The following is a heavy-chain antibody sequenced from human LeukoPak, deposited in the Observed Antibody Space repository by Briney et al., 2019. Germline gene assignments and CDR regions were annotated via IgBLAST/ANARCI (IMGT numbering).Heavy chain of an antibody. V-gene: IGHV4-39*07. CDR2: IYYSGST. J-gene: IGHJ4*02. CDR3: ARDHTHYYDSSGIDY. Sequence: PSETLSLTCTVSGGSISSSSYYWGWIRQPPGKGLEWIGSIYYSGSTYYNPSLKSRVTISVDTSKNQFSLKLSSVTAADTAVYYCARDHTHYYDSSGIDYWGQGTLVTVSS. D-gene: IGHD3-22*01. CDR1: GGSISSSSYY.